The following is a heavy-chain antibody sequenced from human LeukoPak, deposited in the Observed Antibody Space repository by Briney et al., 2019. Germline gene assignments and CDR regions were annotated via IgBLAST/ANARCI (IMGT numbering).Heavy chain of an antibody. CDR2: ISSSSGSSI. V-gene: IGHV3-11*04. J-gene: IGHJ4*02. CDR1: GFTFSDYY. CDR3: ARARKCTNCNYFDY. Sequence: PGGSLRLSCAASGFTFSDYYMSWIRQAPGKGLEWVSYISSSSGSSIYYADSVKGRFTISRDNAKNALYLQMNSLRAEDTAVYYCARARKCTNCNYFDYWGQGTLVTVSS. D-gene: IGHD2-2*01.